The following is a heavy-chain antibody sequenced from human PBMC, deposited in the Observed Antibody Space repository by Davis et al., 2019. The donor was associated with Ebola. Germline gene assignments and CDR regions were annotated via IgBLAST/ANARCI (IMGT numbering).Heavy chain of an antibody. D-gene: IGHD3-22*01. V-gene: IGHV4-39*01. CDR2: IYYSGST. J-gene: IGHJ4*02. CDR3: ARGKASSGYYYVRLFDY. CDR1: GGSISSSSYY. Sequence: PSETLSLTCTVSGGSISSSSYYWGWIRQPPGKGLEWIGSIYYSGSTYYNPSLKSRVTISVDTSKNQFSLKLSSVTAADTAVYYCARGKASSGYYYVRLFDYWGQGTLVTVSS.